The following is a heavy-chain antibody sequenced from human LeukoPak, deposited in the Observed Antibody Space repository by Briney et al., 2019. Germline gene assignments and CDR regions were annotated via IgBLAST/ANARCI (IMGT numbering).Heavy chain of an antibody. CDR1: GFSFCIYW. V-gene: IGHV3-74*01. CDR2: INSDGSST. D-gene: IGHD3-22*01. Sequence: GGSLRLSCAASGFSFCIYWMHWVRQAPGKGPVWVSRINSDGSSTNYADSVKGRLTMSRDNAKNTLYLHINSLRAEDTAIYYCIRSVSDGSGYYRVLEYWGQGTLVTVSS. J-gene: IGHJ4*02. CDR3: IRSVSDGSGYYRVLEY.